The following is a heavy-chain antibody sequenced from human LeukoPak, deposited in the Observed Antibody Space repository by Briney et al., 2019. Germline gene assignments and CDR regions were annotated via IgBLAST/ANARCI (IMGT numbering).Heavy chain of an antibody. D-gene: IGHD6-13*01. V-gene: IGHV4-34*01. CDR3: ARYQHSSWSRGNWFDP. CDR1: GGSFSGYY. J-gene: IGHJ5*02. CDR2: INHSGST. Sequence: PSETLSLTCAAYGGSFSGYYWSWIRQPPGKGLEWIGEINHSGSTNYNPSLKSRVTISVDTSKNQFSLKLSSVTAADTAVYYCARYQHSSWSRGNWFDPWGQGTLVTVSS.